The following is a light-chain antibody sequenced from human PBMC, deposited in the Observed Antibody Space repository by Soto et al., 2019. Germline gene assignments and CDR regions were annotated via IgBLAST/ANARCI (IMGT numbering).Light chain of an antibody. J-gene: IGKJ5*01. Sequence: EIVLTQSPGTLSLSPGKRATLSCRASQSISSSYLAWYQQRPGQAPRLLIYADSNRATGIPARFSGSGSGTDFTLTISSLEPEDFAVYYCQQRSNWPSTFGQGTRLEIK. V-gene: IGKV3D-20*02. CDR3: QQRSNWPST. CDR2: ADS. CDR1: QSISSSY.